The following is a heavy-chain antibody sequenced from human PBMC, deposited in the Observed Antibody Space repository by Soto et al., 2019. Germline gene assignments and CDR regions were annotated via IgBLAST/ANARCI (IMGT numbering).Heavy chain of an antibody. Sequence: PGGSLRLSCAASGFTFSDYYMSWIRQAPGKGLEWVSYISSSGSTIYYADSVKGRFTISRDNAKNSLYLQMNSLRAEDTAVYYCAREATVTTDWFDPWGKGTLVTVSS. CDR1: GFTFSDYY. CDR2: ISSSGSTI. J-gene: IGHJ5*02. D-gene: IGHD4-4*01. CDR3: AREATVTTDWFDP. V-gene: IGHV3-11*01.